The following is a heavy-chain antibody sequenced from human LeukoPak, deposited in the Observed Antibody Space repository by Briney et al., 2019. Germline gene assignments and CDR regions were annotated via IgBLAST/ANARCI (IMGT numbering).Heavy chain of an antibody. D-gene: IGHD2-15*01. CDR3: ATNAVVVAATGVLDI. Sequence: PGRSLRLSCAASGFTFSSYGMHWVRQAPGKGLGWVAVISYDGSNKYYADSVKGRFTISRDNSQNTLYLQINGLRVEDTGVYYCATNAVVVAATGVLDIWGQGTMVTVSS. V-gene: IGHV3-30*03. CDR1: GFTFSSYG. J-gene: IGHJ3*02. CDR2: ISYDGSNK.